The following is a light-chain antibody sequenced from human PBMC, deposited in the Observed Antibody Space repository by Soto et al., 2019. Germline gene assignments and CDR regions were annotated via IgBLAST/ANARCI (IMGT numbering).Light chain of an antibody. CDR3: KKYHKWNQN. Sequence: IFMTRSPSTLSVSPGERSTLSCRASQSVSSKLAWFQQKPGQAPSLLIYGVSNRATGVPVRFSGSGSGTEFTITVNSMQSEDFEVYYCKKYHKWNQNFGQGKKVDIK. CDR1: QSVSSK. V-gene: IGKV3-15*01. J-gene: IGKJ2*01. CDR2: GVS.